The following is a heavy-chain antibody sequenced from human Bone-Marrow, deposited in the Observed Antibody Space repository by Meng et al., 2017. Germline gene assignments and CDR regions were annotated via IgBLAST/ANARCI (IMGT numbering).Heavy chain of an antibody. CDR1: GYTFTSYG. CDR2: ISGYNGNT. CDR3: ARDLTWITMVRGVNDAFDI. V-gene: IGHV1-18*01. J-gene: IGHJ3*02. D-gene: IGHD3-10*01. Sequence: QVQLVQSGAEVKKPVASVKVSCKASGYTFTSYGITWVRQAPGQGLEWMGWISGYNGNTNYAQKLQGRVTMTTDTSTSTAYMELRSLRSDDTAAYYCARDLTWITMVRGVNDAFDIWGQGTMGTVSS.